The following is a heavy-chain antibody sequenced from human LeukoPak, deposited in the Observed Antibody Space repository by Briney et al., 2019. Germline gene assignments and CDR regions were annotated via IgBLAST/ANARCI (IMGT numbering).Heavy chain of an antibody. CDR2: INHSGST. CDR1: GGSFSGYY. Sequence: PSETLSLTCAVYGGSFSGYYWSWIRQPPGKGLEWIGEINHSGSTNYNPSLKSRVTISVDTSKNQFSLKLSSVTAADTAVYYCERSPGILTGYYKFFDYWGQGTLVTVSS. V-gene: IGHV4-34*01. CDR3: ERSPGILTGYYKFFDY. D-gene: IGHD3-9*01. J-gene: IGHJ4*02.